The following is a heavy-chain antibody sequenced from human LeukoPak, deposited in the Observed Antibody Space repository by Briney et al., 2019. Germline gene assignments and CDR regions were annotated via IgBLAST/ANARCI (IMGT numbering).Heavy chain of an antibody. D-gene: IGHD5-18*01. CDR1: GYSFTTNW. CDR2: IYPGDSET. J-gene: IGHJ4*02. V-gene: IGHV5-51*04. Sequence: GESLEISCKGSGYSFTTNWIGWVRQMPGKGLEWMGIIYPGDSETRYSPSFQGQVTISADKPISTAYVQWSSLKASDTAMYYCVRSRGYSYGYSYYFDYWGQGTLVTVSS. CDR3: VRSRGYSYGYSYYFDY.